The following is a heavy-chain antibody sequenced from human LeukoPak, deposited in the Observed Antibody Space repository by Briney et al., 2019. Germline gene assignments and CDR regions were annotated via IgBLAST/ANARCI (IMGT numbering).Heavy chain of an antibody. J-gene: IGHJ4*02. CDR2: IYYSGTT. D-gene: IGHD3-10*01. V-gene: IGHV4-31*02. CDR3: ARDGGYGSGSYYFDY. Sequence: LRLSCAASGFTFSDYYMSWIRQHPGKGLEWIGYIYYSGTTYYNPSLKSRVTMSVDTSKNQFSLKLSSVTAADTAVYYCARDGGYGSGSYYFDYWGQGTLVTVSS. CDR1: GFTFSDYY.